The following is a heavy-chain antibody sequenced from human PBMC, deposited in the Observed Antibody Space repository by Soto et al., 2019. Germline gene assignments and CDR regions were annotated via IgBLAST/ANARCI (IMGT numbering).Heavy chain of an antibody. J-gene: IGHJ4*02. V-gene: IGHV1-69*01. D-gene: IGHD5-18*01. CDR1: GGIFSSNA. CDR3: ATGGRGYSSAPRFYFDY. Sequence: QVQLVQSGAEVKKPGSSVKVSCQASGGIFSSNAISWVRQAPGQGLEWMGGILPIFGTTNYAQNFQGRATITADESTSTAYMELSSLKYEDTALYYCATGGRGYSSAPRFYFDYWGQGTLVTVSS. CDR2: ILPIFGTT.